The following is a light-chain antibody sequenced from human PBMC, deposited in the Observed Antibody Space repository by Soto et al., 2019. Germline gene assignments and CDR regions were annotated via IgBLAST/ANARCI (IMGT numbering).Light chain of an antibody. CDR3: SSYTSSIGV. CDR2: EVR. Sequence: QSALTQPASVSGSPGQSITISCTGTISDVGGYNYVSWYQQHPGKAPKLMIYEVRNRPSGVSNRFSGSKSGNTASLTISGLQADDEADYYCSSYTSSIGVFGTGTKLT. CDR1: ISDVGGYNY. V-gene: IGLV2-14*01. J-gene: IGLJ1*01.